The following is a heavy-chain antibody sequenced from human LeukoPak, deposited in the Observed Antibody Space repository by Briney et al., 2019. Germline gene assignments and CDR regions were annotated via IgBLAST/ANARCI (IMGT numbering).Heavy chain of an antibody. J-gene: IGHJ4*02. CDR1: GFTFSSYA. V-gene: IGHV3-23*01. CDR3: AKGYTAYFDY. Sequence: GGSLRLSCAAYGFTFSSYAMSWVRQAPGKGLEWVSAISGSGAGTYYADSVKGRFTISRDNSKNTLCLQMNSLRAEDTAVYYCAKGYTAYFDYWGQGTLVTVSS. CDR2: ISGSGAGT. D-gene: IGHD2-2*02.